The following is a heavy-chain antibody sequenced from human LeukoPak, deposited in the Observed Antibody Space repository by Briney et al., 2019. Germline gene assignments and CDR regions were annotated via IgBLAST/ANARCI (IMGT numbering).Heavy chain of an antibody. CDR3: ARDADSSSWSMYYYYGMDV. D-gene: IGHD6-13*01. V-gene: IGHV3-74*01. J-gene: IGHJ6*02. CDR1: GFNFASNW. CDR2: INSGGSGT. Sequence: GGSLRLSCAASGFNFASNWMHWVRQTPGKGLMWVSRINSGGSGTSYAASVEGRFTISRDNAKNTLYLQMNSLRAEDTAVYYCARDADSSSWSMYYYYGMDVWGQGTTVTVSS.